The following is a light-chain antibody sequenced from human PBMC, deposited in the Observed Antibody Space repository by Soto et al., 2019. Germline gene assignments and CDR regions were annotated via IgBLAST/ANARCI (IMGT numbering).Light chain of an antibody. CDR2: YDS. CDR3: QVWDSSSDHVV. J-gene: IGLJ2*01. Sequence: VLTQPPSVSVAPGKTARITCGGNNIGSKSVHWYQQKPGQAPVLVIYYDSDRPSGIPERFSGSNSGNTATLTISRVEAGDEANYYCQVWDSSSDHVVFGGGTKLTVL. CDR1: NIGSKS. V-gene: IGLV3-21*04.